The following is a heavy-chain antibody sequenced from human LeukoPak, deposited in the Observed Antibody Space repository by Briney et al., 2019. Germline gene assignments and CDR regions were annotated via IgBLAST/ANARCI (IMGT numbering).Heavy chain of an antibody. D-gene: IGHD4-17*01. CDR2: ISGSGGST. J-gene: IGHJ6*02. V-gene: IGHV3-23*01. Sequence: GGSLRLSCAASGFIFSSYAMSWVRPAPGKGLEWVSAISGSGGSTYYADSVKGRITLSRDNFKNTLYLQMNSLRAEDTAVYYRAKVSGRNSGDHSMDVWGQGTTVTVSS. CDR3: AKVSGRNSGDHSMDV. CDR1: GFIFSSYA.